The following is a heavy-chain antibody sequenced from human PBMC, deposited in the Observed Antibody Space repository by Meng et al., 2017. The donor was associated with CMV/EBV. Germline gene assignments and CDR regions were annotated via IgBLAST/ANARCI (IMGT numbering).Heavy chain of an antibody. CDR2: ICYSGSI. V-gene: IGHV4-39*07. CDR1: GGPISSRSYY. J-gene: IGHJ6*02. D-gene: IGHD2-2*01. CDR3: ARVERYCSSTSCYHTYYYYGMDV. Sequence: ESLKISCTVSGGPISSRSYYWGWIRQPPGKGLEWIGSICYSGSIYYKPSLKTRVTISVDPSKNRVSLKLSSVTAADTAVYYCARVERYCSSTSCYHTYYYYGMDVWGQGTTVTVSS.